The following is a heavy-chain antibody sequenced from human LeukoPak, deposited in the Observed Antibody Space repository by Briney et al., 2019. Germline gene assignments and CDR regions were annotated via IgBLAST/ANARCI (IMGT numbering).Heavy chain of an antibody. J-gene: IGHJ4*02. CDR1: GFTFSSYA. D-gene: IGHD6-19*01. CDR3: AKTTTGYSSGRFPGWPVDY. CDR2: IFGSGGST. V-gene: IGHV3-23*01. Sequence: GGSLRLSCAASGFTFSSYAMYWVRQAPGKGLEWVSGIFGSGGSTHYADSVKGRFTISRDNSKNTVYLQMNSLRAEDTAVYYCAKTTTGYSSGRFPGWPVDYWGQGTLVTVPS.